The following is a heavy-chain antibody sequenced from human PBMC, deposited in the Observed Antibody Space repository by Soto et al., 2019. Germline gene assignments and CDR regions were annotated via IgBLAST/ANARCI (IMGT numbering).Heavy chain of an antibody. Sequence: ASVKVSCKASGDTFTVYSINWVRQAPGLGLEWMGRINPILSMSNYAQRFQGRVTMTADKSTSTAYMELSSLRSEDTAIYYCASSYGSGYRAFDYWGQGALVTVS. CDR3: ASSYGSGYRAFDY. D-gene: IGHD3-10*01. CDR2: INPILSMS. J-gene: IGHJ4*02. V-gene: IGHV1-69*02. CDR1: GDTFTVYS.